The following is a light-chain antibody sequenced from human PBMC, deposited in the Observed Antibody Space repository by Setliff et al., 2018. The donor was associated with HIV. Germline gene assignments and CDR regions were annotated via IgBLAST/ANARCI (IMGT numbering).Light chain of an antibody. CDR3: TSYTDTSPVV. CDR1: SSDVGRYNY. V-gene: IGLV2-14*03. J-gene: IGLJ2*01. Sequence: QSVLTQPASVSGSPGQSITISCTGTSSDVGRYNYVSWYQQHPGKAPKVMIYDVSKRPSGVSNRFSGSKSGNTASLTISGLQAEDEADYYCTSYTDTSPVVFGGGTQLTVL. CDR2: DVS.